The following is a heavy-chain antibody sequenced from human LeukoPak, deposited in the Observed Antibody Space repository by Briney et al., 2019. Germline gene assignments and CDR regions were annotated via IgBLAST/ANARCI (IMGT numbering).Heavy chain of an antibody. J-gene: IGHJ2*01. CDR2: ISYDGSNK. CDR3: AKDQVAYCGGDCGISFDL. V-gene: IGHV3-30*18. CDR1: GFTFSTYW. D-gene: IGHD2-21*02. Sequence: GGSLRLSCEASGFTFSTYWMNWVRQAPGKGLGWGAGISYDGSNKYYADSVKGRFTISRDNSKNTLYLQMNSLRAEDTAVYYCAKDQVAYCGGDCGISFDLWGRGTLVTVSS.